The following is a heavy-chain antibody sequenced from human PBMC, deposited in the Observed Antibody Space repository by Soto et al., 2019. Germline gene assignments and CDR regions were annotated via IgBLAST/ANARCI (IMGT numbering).Heavy chain of an antibody. V-gene: IGHV5-51*01. CDR3: SRAHGSQTAFDH. Sequence: ETLSLTCTVSGGSISSYYWSWIRQPPGKGLEWMGKIFPPDSDTRYSPSFQGQVTMSVDKSTSTAYLQWSSLKASDTAMYYCSRAHGSQTAFDHWGQGTLVTVSS. CDR2: IFPPDSDT. D-gene: IGHD3-10*01. J-gene: IGHJ4*02. CDR1: GGSISSYY.